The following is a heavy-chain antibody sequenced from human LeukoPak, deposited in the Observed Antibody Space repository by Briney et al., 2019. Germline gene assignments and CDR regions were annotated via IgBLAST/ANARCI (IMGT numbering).Heavy chain of an antibody. CDR3: ARDPGDSSGRNWFDP. CDR1: GGSISSSYW. D-gene: IGHD6-19*01. J-gene: IGHJ5*02. V-gene: IGHV4-4*02. Sequence: SETLSLTCAVSGGSISSSYWWSWVRQPPGKGLEWIGEIYHSGSTNYNPSLRSRVTISVDKSKNQISLRLNSVTAADTAVCYCARDPGDSSGRNWFDPWGQGTLVTVS. CDR2: IYHSGST.